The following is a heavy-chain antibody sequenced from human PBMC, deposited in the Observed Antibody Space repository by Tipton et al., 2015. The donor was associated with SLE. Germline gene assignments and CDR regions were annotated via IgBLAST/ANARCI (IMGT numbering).Heavy chain of an antibody. CDR2: IKQDGSDQ. Sequence: SLRLSCVGSGFAFSTYNMNWVRQAPGKGLEWVANIKQDGSDQDYVGSLRGRFTISRDNAENSLYLQLNSLRPEDTAAYYCARETSSGAFDIWGQGTLVTVSS. V-gene: IGHV3-7*01. CDR3: ARETSSGAFDI. J-gene: IGHJ3*02. CDR1: GFAFSTYN. D-gene: IGHD3-10*01.